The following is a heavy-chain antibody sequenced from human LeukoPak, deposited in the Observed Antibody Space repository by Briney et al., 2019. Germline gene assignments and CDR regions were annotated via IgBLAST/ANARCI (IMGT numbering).Heavy chain of an antibody. Sequence: SETLSLTCTVSGGSISSYYWSWIRQPPGKGLEWIGYIYYSGSTNYNPSLKSRVIISVDTSKNQFSLKLSSVTAADTAVYYCAREAYGSGSRHSYYYYGMDVWGKGTTVTVSS. CDR3: AREAYGSGSRHSYYYYGMDV. CDR1: GGSISSYY. J-gene: IGHJ6*04. V-gene: IGHV4-59*01. D-gene: IGHD3-10*01. CDR2: IYYSGST.